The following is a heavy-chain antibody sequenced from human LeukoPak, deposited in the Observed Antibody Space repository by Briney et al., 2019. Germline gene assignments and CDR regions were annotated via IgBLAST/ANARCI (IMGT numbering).Heavy chain of an antibody. CDR3: PRDFGVPIAARLHYYGMDV. Sequence: GGSLRLSCAASGFTFSSYAMHWVRQAPGKGLEWVAVISYDGSNKYYADSVKGRFTISRDNSKNTLYLQMNSLRAEDTAVYYCPRDFGVPIAARLHYYGMDVWGQGTTVTVSS. D-gene: IGHD6-6*01. J-gene: IGHJ6*02. V-gene: IGHV3-30*04. CDR2: ISYDGSNK. CDR1: GFTFSSYA.